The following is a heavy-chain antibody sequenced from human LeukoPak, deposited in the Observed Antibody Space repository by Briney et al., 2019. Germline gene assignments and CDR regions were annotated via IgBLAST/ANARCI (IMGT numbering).Heavy chain of an antibody. V-gene: IGHV4-39*01. D-gene: IGHD3-10*01. CDR3: ARHGAYYGSGSYLFDDY. CDR2: IYYSGST. CDR1: GGSISSSSYY. Sequence: SETLSLTCTVSGGSISSSSYYWGWIRQPPGKGLEWIGSIYYSGSTYYNPSLKSRVTISVDTSKNQFSLKLSSVTAADTAVYYCARHGAYYGSGSYLFDDYWGQGTLVTVSS. J-gene: IGHJ4*02.